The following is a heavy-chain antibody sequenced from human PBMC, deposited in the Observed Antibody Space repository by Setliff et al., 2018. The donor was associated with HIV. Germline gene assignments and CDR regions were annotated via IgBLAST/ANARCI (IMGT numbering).Heavy chain of an antibody. CDR3: ARHSPNVGVRGDAFDI. Sequence: SETLSLTCSVSGASIRGHYWSWIRQSPGKGLEWIGNIYYSGAPNYNPSLKSRVTISLDTSRTQFSLRLSSVTAADTAVYYCARHSPNVGVRGDAFDIWGQGTVVTVSS. CDR2: IYYSGAP. CDR1: GASIRGHY. J-gene: IGHJ3*02. D-gene: IGHD2-8*01. V-gene: IGHV4-59*08.